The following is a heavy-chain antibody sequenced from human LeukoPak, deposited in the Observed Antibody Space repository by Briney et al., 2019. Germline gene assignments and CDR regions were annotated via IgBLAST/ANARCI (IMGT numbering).Heavy chain of an antibody. CDR1: GYTFTTYT. V-gene: IGHV7-4-1*02. CDR2: INTNTGNP. CDR3: ARDLVGATRDAFDI. J-gene: IGHJ3*02. D-gene: IGHD1-26*01. Sequence: GASVKVSCKASGYTFTTYTMNWMRQAPGQGLGWMGWINTNTGNPTYAQGFTGRFVFSLDTSVSTAYLQISSLKAEDTAVYYCARDLVGATRDAFDIWGQGTMVTVSS.